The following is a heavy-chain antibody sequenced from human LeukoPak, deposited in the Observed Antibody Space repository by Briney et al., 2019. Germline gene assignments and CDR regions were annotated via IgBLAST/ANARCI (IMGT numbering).Heavy chain of an antibody. Sequence: GGSLRLSCAASGNYWMHWVRQTPGKGLVRVSHINSDGSWTSYADPVKGRFTISKDNAKNTVYLQMNNLRAEDTAVYYCVSFYETYWGRGTLVTVSS. CDR2: INSDGSWT. J-gene: IGHJ4*02. CDR3: VSFYETY. CDR1: GNYW. V-gene: IGHV3-74*01. D-gene: IGHD2-2*01.